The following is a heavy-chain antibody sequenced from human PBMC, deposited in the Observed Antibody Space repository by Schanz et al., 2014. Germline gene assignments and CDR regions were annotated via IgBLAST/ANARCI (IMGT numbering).Heavy chain of an antibody. D-gene: IGHD3-22*01. Sequence: QVLLVQSGAEVKQPGASVKVSCKASGYTFTAYFIHWVRQAPGQGLEWVGWINTNTGNPTYAQGFTGRFVFSLDTSVSTAYLQISSLKAEDTAVYYCAREDYLDSSGYSCGYWGQGTLVTVSS. V-gene: IGHV7-4-1*02. CDR3: AREDYLDSSGYSCGY. CDR2: INTNTGNP. CDR1: GYTFTAYF. J-gene: IGHJ4*02.